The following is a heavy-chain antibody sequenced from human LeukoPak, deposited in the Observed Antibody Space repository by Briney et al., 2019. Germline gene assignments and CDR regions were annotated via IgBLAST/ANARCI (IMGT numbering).Heavy chain of an antibody. CDR3: ARGGVVVPAAIVRGRYYYYYGMDV. J-gene: IGHJ6*02. Sequence: GSSVKVSCKASGGTFSSYAISWVRQAPGQGLEWMGGIIPIFGTANYAQKFQGRVTITADESTSTAYMELSSLRSEDTAVYYCARGGVVVPAAIVRGRYYYYYGMDVWGQGTTVTVSS. V-gene: IGHV1-69*01. D-gene: IGHD2-2*02. CDR1: GGTFSSYA. CDR2: IIPIFGTA.